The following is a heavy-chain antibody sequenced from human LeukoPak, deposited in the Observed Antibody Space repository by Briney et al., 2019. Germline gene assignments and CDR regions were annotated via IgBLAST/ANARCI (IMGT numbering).Heavy chain of an antibody. CDR1: GGSISSYY. D-gene: IGHD3/OR15-3a*01. J-gene: IGHJ3*02. CDR3: ARDHGLDAFDI. CDR2: IYYSGST. V-gene: IGHV4-59*01. Sequence: SETLSLTCTVSGGSISSYYWSWIRQPPGKGLGWIGYIYYSGSTNYNPSLKSRVTISVDTSKNQFSLKLSSVTAADTAVYYCARDHGLDAFDIWGQGTMVTVSS.